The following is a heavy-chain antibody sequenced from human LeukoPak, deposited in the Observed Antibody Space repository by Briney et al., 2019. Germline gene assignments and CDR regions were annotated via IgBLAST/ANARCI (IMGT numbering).Heavy chain of an antibody. CDR2: ISSGSRYI. CDR3: ARDRVGTTDC. Sequence: GGSLRLSCAASGFTFSTYSMNWVRQAPGKGLEWVSSISSGSRYIYYADSVKGRFTISRDNSKNTVYLQMNSLRAEDTAVYYCARDRVGTTDCWGQGTLVTVSS. CDR1: GFTFSTYS. V-gene: IGHV3-21*01. J-gene: IGHJ4*02. D-gene: IGHD1-26*01.